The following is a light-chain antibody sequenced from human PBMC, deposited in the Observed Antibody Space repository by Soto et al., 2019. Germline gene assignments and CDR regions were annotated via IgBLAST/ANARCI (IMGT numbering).Light chain of an antibody. CDR3: SSDTSSSTLYV. V-gene: IGLV2-14*01. CDR1: SSDVGGYNY. Sequence: QSALTQPASVSGSPGQSITISCTGTSSDVGGYNYVSWYQQHPGKAPKLMIYEVSNRPSGVSNRFSGSKSGNTASLTISGLQADDEDDYYCSSDTSSSTLYVFGTGTKLTVL. CDR2: EVS. J-gene: IGLJ1*01.